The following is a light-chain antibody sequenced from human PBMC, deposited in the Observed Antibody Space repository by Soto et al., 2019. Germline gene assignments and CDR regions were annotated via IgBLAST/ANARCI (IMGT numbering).Light chain of an antibody. Sequence: DIQMTQSPSTLSASVGDRVTITCRASQSISSWFAWYQQKPGKAPKLLIYDASSLESGVPSRFSGRGSGTEFTLTISSLQPDYFATYYCQQYNSYPWTFGQGTKVEIK. CDR1: QSISSW. V-gene: IGKV1-5*01. J-gene: IGKJ1*01. CDR3: QQYNSYPWT. CDR2: DAS.